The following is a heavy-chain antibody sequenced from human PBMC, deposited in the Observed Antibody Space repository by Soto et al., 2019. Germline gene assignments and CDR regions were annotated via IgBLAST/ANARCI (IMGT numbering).Heavy chain of an antibody. CDR3: ARDAAPYYDFWSGYYTAGMDV. J-gene: IGHJ6*02. CDR2: IIPIFGTA. CDR1: GGTFSSYA. D-gene: IGHD3-3*01. Sequence: SVKVSCKASGGTFSSYAISWVRQAPGQGLEWMGGIIPIFGTANYAQKFQGRVTITADESTSTAYMELSSLRSEDTAVYYCARDAAPYYDFWSGYYTAGMDVWG. V-gene: IGHV1-69*13.